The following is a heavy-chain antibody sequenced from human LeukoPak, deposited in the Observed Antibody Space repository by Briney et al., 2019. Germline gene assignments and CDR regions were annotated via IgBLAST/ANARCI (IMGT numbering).Heavy chain of an antibody. CDR1: GFTFSSYG. V-gene: IGHV3-21*01. CDR3: ARGEVVGTTTGVDY. D-gene: IGHD1-26*01. CDR2: ISSSSSYI. Sequence: GGSLRLSCAASGFTFSSYGMHWVRQAPGKGLEWVSSISSSSSYIFYADSVKGRFTISRDNAKNSLYLQMNSLRAEDTAVYYCARGEVVGTTTGVDYWGQGTLVTVSS. J-gene: IGHJ4*02.